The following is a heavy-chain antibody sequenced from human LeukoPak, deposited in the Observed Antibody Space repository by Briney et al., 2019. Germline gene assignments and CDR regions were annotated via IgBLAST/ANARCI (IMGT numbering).Heavy chain of an antibody. V-gene: IGHV3-23*01. Sequence: PGGSLRLACAASGFPFSSYAMSWVRQLPGKGLEWVSSISGSIGGTYYADSVKGRSTISRDISKHTLYLQMNSLRAEDTAIYYCAKPTWGYDSPFDYWGQGTLVTVSS. CDR1: GFPFSSYA. J-gene: IGHJ4*02. CDR2: ISGSIGGT. D-gene: IGHD5-12*01. CDR3: AKPTWGYDSPFDY.